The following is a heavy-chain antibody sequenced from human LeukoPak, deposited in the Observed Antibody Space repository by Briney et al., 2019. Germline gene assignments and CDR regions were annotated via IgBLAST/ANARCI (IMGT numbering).Heavy chain of an antibody. CDR1: GYTFTGYY. D-gene: IGHD3-22*01. CDR2: MNPNSGNT. Sequence: ASVKVPCKASGYTFTGYYMHWVRQATGQGLEWMGWMNPNSGNTGYAQKFQGRVTMTRNTSISTAYMELSSLRSEDTAVYYCARGAGDYDSSGYYVFYDYWGQGTLVTVSS. V-gene: IGHV1-8*02. CDR3: ARGAGDYDSSGYYVFYDY. J-gene: IGHJ4*02.